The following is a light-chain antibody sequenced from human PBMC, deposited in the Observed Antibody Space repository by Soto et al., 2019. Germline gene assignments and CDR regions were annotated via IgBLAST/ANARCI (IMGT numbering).Light chain of an antibody. Sequence: ENVLTQSPGTLSLSPGERATPSCRASQSIGSSYLAWDQQKPGHAPRLIMNGTSSRATCIPDMFSGSGSGTDFTLTISRLEPEDFAVYYCQQFGSSWLTFGQGPKVEIK. CDR1: QSIGSSY. CDR3: QQFGSSWLT. CDR2: GTS. V-gene: IGKV3-20*01. J-gene: IGKJ1*01.